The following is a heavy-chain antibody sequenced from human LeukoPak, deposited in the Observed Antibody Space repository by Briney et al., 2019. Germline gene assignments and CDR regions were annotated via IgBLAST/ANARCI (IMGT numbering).Heavy chain of an antibody. V-gene: IGHV3-23*01. CDR2: ISAGGDTT. Sequence: PGGSLRLSCAASGFTFSSYNMNWVRQAPGEGLEWVSGISAGGDTTYTADSVRGRFTISRDNSNNTLYLQMNTLTAEDTAVYYCAAISYSGTWPVGYWGQGILVTVTA. J-gene: IGHJ4*02. D-gene: IGHD6-25*01. CDR1: GFTFSSYN. CDR3: AAISYSGTWPVGY.